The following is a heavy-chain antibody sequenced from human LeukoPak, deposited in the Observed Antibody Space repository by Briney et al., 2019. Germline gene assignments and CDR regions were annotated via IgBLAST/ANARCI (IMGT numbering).Heavy chain of an antibody. V-gene: IGHV3-23*01. Sequence: GGSLRLSCAASGFTFRSYGMSWVRQAPGKGLEWVSIITGCGPTTSYADSVKGRFTVSRDNSQNTVYLQMNSLRAEDTAVYYCAKDTPLTAYSSGWSVNCFDYWGQGTLVPVSS. CDR3: AKDTPLTAYSSGWSVNCFDY. D-gene: IGHD6-19*01. J-gene: IGHJ4*02. CDR1: GFTFRSYG. CDR2: ITGCGPTT.